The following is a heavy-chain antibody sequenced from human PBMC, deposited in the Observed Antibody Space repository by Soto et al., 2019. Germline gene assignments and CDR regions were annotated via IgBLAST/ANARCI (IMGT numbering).Heavy chain of an antibody. Sequence: ASVKVSCKASGYTITAHLLHWVRQAPGQGLEWMGWINAKSGGTDYAQKFQDRVTMSRDTSINTAYMQMNSLRAEDTAVYYCARGLRNYYDRSGLHYWGQGTLVTVSS. CDR2: INAKSGGT. J-gene: IGHJ4*02. CDR3: ARGLRNYYDRSGLHY. CDR1: GYTITAHL. V-gene: IGHV1-2*02. D-gene: IGHD3-22*01.